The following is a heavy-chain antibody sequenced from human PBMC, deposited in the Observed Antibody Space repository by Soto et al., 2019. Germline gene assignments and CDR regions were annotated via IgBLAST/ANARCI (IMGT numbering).Heavy chain of an antibody. J-gene: IGHJ3*02. CDR3: ARLTIFGVVILDDAFDI. CDR1: GFTFSSYS. V-gene: IGHV3-48*02. D-gene: IGHD3-3*01. Sequence: PXGSLSLSCAASGFTFSSYSMNWVRQAPGNGLEWVSYISSSSSTIYYADSVKGRFTISRDNAKNSLYLQMNSLRDEDTAVYYCARLTIFGVVILDDAFDIWGQGTMVTVSS. CDR2: ISSSSSTI.